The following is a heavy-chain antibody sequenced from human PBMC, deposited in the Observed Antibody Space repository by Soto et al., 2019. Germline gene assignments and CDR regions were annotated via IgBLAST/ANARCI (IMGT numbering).Heavy chain of an antibody. J-gene: IGHJ6*03. D-gene: IGHD2-2*01. CDR3: ARSVVPAAKGHYYYYYMDV. Sequence: PGESLKISCKGSGYSFTSYWIGWVRQMPGKGLEWMGIIYPGDSDTRYSPSFQGQVTISADKSISTAYLQWSSLKASDTAMYYCARSVVPAAKGHYYYYYMDVWGKGTTVTVSS. CDR2: IYPGDSDT. CDR1: GYSFTSYW. V-gene: IGHV5-51*01.